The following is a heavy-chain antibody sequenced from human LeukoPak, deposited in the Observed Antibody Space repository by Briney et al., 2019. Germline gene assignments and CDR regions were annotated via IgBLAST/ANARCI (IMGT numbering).Heavy chain of an antibody. CDR2: IRHDGSKK. CDR1: GFSFSSYG. V-gene: IGHV3-30*02. CDR3: VKDYSGTDGLDI. D-gene: IGHD1-26*01. Sequence: GGPLRLSCAASGFSFSSYGIHWVRQAPGKGLEGVAFIRHDGSKKYYADSVKGRFTISRDNSKNTLYLQMNSLRSEDTAVYYCVKDYSGTDGLDIWGQGTRVTVS. J-gene: IGHJ3*02.